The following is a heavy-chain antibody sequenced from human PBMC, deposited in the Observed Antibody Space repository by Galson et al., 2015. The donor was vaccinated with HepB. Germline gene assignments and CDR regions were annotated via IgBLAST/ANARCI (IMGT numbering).Heavy chain of an antibody. J-gene: IGHJ5*02. Sequence: VSGGSISSGDYYWSWIRHPPGKGLEWIGYIYYSGSTYYNPSLKSRVTISIDTSKNQFSLKLSSVTAADTAVYYCARGRIRFDPWGQGTLVTVSS. CDR1: GGSISSGDYY. CDR2: IYYSGST. CDR3: ARGRIRFDP. V-gene: IGHV4-30-4*01.